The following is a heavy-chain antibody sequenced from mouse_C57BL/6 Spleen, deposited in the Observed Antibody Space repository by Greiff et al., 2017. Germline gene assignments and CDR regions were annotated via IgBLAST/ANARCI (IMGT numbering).Heavy chain of an antibody. CDR2: IFPGSGST. CDR1: GYTFTDYY. V-gene: IGHV1-75*01. Sequence: VQGVESGPELVKPGASVKISCKASGYTFTDYYINWVKQRPGQGLEWIGWIFPGSGSTYYNEKFKGKATLTVDKSSSTAYMLLSSLTSEDSAVYFCARTYYSNPYFDYWGQGTTLTVSS. CDR3: ARTYYSNPYFDY. D-gene: IGHD2-5*01. J-gene: IGHJ2*01.